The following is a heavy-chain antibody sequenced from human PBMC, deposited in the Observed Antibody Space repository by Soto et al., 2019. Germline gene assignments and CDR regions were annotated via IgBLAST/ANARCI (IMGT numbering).Heavy chain of an antibody. CDR3: ARGSLLEWLSYNWFDP. CDR1: GYTFPSYD. CDR2: MNPNSGNT. J-gene: IGHJ5*02. D-gene: IGHD3-3*01. V-gene: IGHV1-8*01. Sequence: ASLKVSCQSSGYTFPSYDIHWVRQATGQGLEWMGWMNPNSGNTGYAQKFQGRVTMTRTTSISTAYMELSRLRSEDTAVYYCARGSLLEWLSYNWFDPWGQGTLVNVSS.